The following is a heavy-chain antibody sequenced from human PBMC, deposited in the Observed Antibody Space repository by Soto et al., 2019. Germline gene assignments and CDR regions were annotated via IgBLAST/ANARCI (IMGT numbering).Heavy chain of an antibody. CDR2: ISSGGSSI. V-gene: IGHV3-11*01. J-gene: IGHJ4*02. CDR1: GFTFSDYF. CDR3: ARAQEYPGIDY. Sequence: PGGSLRLSCAASGFTFSDYFMSWIRQAPGKGLEWVSYISSGGSSIYYAYADSVKGRFTISRDNAKNSLYLQMNSLRVEDTAVYYCARAQEYPGIDYWGQGTLVTVSS. D-gene: IGHD1-20*01.